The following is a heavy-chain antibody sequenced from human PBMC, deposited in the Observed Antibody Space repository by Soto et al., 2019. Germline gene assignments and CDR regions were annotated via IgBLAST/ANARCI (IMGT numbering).Heavy chain of an antibody. V-gene: IGHV1-2*02. CDR1: GYTFTGYY. J-gene: IGHJ6*02. D-gene: IGHD2-2*01. Sequence: QVQLVQSGAEVKKPGASVKVSCKASGYTFTGYYMHWVRQAPGQGLEWMGWINPNSGGTNYAQKFQGRVTMTRDTSISTAYMELSRLRSDDTAAYYCARTEVPADTLYYYSYGMDVWGQGTTVTVSS. CDR2: INPNSGGT. CDR3: ARTEVPADTLYYYSYGMDV.